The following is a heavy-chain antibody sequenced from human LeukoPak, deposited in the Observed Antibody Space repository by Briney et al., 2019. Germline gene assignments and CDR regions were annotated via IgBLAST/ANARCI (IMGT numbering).Heavy chain of an antibody. CDR2: IDHSRST. D-gene: IGHD3-10*01. CDR1: GGSLSGYS. CDR3: ARVYVTVVRGRWFDQ. Sequence: ASETPSLTCAVYGGSLSGYSWSWLRQPPGKGLEWLGEIDHSRSTNYNASLTSRVIISADTSQNQFSLKLTSVTVADTAVYYCARVYVTVVRGRWFDQWGQGTLVTVSS. V-gene: IGHV4-34*01. J-gene: IGHJ5*02.